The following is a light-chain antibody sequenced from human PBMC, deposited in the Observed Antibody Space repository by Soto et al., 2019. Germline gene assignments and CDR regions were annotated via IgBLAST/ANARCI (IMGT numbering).Light chain of an antibody. CDR1: STDLGGYNY. Sequence: QSALTQPPSASGSPGQSVTISCTGTSTDLGGYNYVSWYQQHPGKAPKLMIYEVNLRPSGVPDRFSGSKSGNTASLTVSGLQAEDEADYYCSSYAGSNHLIFGGGTKLTVL. V-gene: IGLV2-8*01. CDR3: SSYAGSNHLI. J-gene: IGLJ2*01. CDR2: EVN.